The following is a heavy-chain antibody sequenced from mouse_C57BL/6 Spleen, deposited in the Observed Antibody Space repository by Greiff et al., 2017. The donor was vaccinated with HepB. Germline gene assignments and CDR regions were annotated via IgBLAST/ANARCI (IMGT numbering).Heavy chain of an antibody. J-gene: IGHJ4*01. D-gene: IGHD1-1*01. CDR3: ARNRDTTVVAPYYYAMDY. V-gene: IGHV2-2*01. Sequence: VQLQQSGPGLVQPSQSLSITCTVSGFSLTSYGVHWVRQSPGKGLEWLGVIWSGGSTDYNAAFISRLSISKDNSKSQVFFKMNSLQADDTAIYYCARNRDTTVVAPYYYAMDYWGQGTSVTVSS. CDR2: IWSGGST. CDR1: GFSLTSYG.